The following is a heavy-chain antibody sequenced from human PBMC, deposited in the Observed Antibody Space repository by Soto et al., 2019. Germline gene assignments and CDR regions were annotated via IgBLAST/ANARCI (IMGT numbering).Heavy chain of an antibody. CDR1: GGTFSSYD. J-gene: IGHJ5*02. CDR2: IIPIYGTA. Sequence: QVQLVQSGAAVKKPGSSVKVSCKASGGTFSSYDISWVRQSPGQGLEWMGGIIPIYGTANYAQKVQGRVTITADESTSTSYMELSSLRYEDTAVYYCARDGRSTHGPNLELRNNWCDPWGQGTLVTVSS. V-gene: IGHV1-69*12. CDR3: ARDGRSTHGPNLELRNNWCDP. D-gene: IGHD1-7*01.